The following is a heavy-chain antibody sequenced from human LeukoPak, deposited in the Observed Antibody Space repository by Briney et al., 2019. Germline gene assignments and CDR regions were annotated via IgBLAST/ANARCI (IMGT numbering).Heavy chain of an antibody. D-gene: IGHD3-10*01. CDR2: ISANGGAT. CDR1: GFTFSNFA. V-gene: IGHV3-23*01. Sequence: GGSLRLSCAASGFTFSNFAMSWVRQAPGKGLECVSLISANGGATYYADSVKGRLTISRDNSKSTLYLQMNSLRADDTAVYYCAKASGSPYYFDYWGQGTLVTVSS. J-gene: IGHJ4*02. CDR3: AKASGSPYYFDY.